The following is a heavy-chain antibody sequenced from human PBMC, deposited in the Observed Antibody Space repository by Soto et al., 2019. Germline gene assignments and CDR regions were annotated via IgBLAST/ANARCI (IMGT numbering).Heavy chain of an antibody. CDR1: GYTFTSYG. Sequence: ASVKVSCKASGYTFTSYGISWVRQAPGQGLEWMGWISAYNGNTNYAQKLQGRVTMTTDTSTSTAYMELRSLRSDDTAVYYCARDDFMGLWFAELSSPAYYYHGMDVWGQVTTVTVSS. J-gene: IGHJ6*02. V-gene: IGHV1-18*01. CDR2: ISAYNGNT. CDR3: ARDDFMGLWFAELSSPAYYYHGMDV. D-gene: IGHD3-10*01.